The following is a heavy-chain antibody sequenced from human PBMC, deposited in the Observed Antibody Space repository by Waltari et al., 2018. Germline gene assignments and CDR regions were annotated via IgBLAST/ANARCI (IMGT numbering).Heavy chain of an antibody. CDR2: LSPILGTA. CDR3: ARERRITMIVVAIPDAFDI. D-gene: IGHD3-22*01. V-gene: IGHV1-69*08. Sequence: QVQLVQSGAEVKKPGSSVKVSCKASGGTFSSYAISWVRQAPGQGLEWMGRLSPILGTANYAQKFQGRVTITADKSTSTAYMELSSLRSEDTAVYYCARERRITMIVVAIPDAFDIWGQGTMVTVSS. J-gene: IGHJ3*02. CDR1: GGTFSSYA.